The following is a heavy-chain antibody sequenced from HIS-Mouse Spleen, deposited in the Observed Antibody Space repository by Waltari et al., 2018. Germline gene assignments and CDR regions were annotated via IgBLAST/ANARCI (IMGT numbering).Heavy chain of an antibody. CDR2: ISYDGSNK. J-gene: IGHJ4*02. Sequence: QVQLVESGGGVVQPGRSLRLSCAASGFTFSSYGMHWVRQAPGKGLEGEAVISYDGSNKYYADSVKGRFTISRDNSKNTLYLQMNSLRAEDTAVYYCAKDKHHAFDYWGQGTLVTVSS. CDR1: GFTFSSYG. V-gene: IGHV3-30*18. CDR3: AKDKHHAFDY.